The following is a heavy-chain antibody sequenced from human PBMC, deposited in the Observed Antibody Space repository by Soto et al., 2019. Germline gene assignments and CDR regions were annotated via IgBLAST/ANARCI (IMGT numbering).Heavy chain of an antibody. V-gene: IGHV4-4*02. CDR1: GGSISSSNW. Sequence: PSETLSLTCAVSGGSISSSNWWSWVRQPPGKVLEWIGAIYHSGSTNYNPSLKSRVTISVDKPKNQFSLKLSSVTAADTAVYYCARYGVLGTRFDPWGQGTLVTVSS. CDR2: IYHSGST. CDR3: ARYGVLGTRFDP. J-gene: IGHJ5*02. D-gene: IGHD1-1*01.